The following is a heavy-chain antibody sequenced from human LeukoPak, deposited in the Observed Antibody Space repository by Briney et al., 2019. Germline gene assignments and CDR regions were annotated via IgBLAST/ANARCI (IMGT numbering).Heavy chain of an antibody. Sequence: SVKVSCKASGGTFSSYAISWVRQAPGQGLEWMGRIIPIFGTANYAQKFQGRVTITTDESTSTAYMELSSLGSEDTAVYYCARVAVGASYFDYWGQGTLVTVSS. D-gene: IGHD1-26*01. J-gene: IGHJ4*02. CDR3: ARVAVGASYFDY. CDR2: IIPIFGTA. V-gene: IGHV1-69*05. CDR1: GGTFSSYA.